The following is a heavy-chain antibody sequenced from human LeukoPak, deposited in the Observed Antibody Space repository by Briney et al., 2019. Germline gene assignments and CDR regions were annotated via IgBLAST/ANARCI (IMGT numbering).Heavy chain of an antibody. V-gene: IGHV1-18*01. CDR2: ISAYNGNA. CDR1: GYTSTNYG. J-gene: IGHJ4*02. D-gene: IGHD2-2*01. CDR3: ARVSAYCTSTSCHDY. Sequence: ASVKVSCKTSGYTSTNYGISWVRQAPGQGLEWMGWISAYNGNANYAQKVQGRVTMTADTSTSTAYMELRSLRSDDTAVFYCARVSAYCTSTSCHDYWGRGTLVTVSS.